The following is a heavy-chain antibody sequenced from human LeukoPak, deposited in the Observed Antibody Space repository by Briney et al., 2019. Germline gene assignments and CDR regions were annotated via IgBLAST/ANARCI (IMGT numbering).Heavy chain of an antibody. Sequence: GSLRLSCAASGFTFSDYYMSWIRQAPGKGLEWVSYISSSGSTIYYADFVKGRFTISRDNAKNSLYLQMNSLRAEDTAVYYCAREVVTANRNAFDIWGQGTMVTVSS. CDR2: ISSSGSTI. D-gene: IGHD2-21*02. CDR3: AREVVTANRNAFDI. CDR1: GFTFSDYY. V-gene: IGHV3-11*01. J-gene: IGHJ3*02.